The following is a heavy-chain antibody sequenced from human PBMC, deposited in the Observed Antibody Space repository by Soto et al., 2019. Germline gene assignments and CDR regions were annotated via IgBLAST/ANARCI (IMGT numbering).Heavy chain of an antibody. D-gene: IGHD7-27*01. J-gene: IGHJ5*02. CDR2: IIPVLATT. CDR1: AGTFPHYG. CDR3: ACNWGNSLRNWLAP. V-gene: IGHV1-69*01. Sequence: QVQLVQSGPEVRKPGSSVKVSCKASAGTFPHYGLSWVRQAPGQGLEWMGGIIPVLATTTYAQKFQGRVSISADESTNTAYIEISSLNSEDTAVYYCACNWGNSLRNWLAPWGQGTLVTVSS.